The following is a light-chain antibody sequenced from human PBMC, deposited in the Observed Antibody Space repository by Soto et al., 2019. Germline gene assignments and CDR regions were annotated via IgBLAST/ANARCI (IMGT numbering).Light chain of an antibody. CDR2: KAS. CDR1: QSISSW. Sequence: DIQMTQSPSTLSASVGDRVTITCRASQSISSWLAWYQQKPGKAPKLLIYKASTVKSGVPSRFSGSESGTEFTLTISSLQPDDFATYYCQHYNSYSEAFGQGTKVDNK. CDR3: QHYNSYSEA. V-gene: IGKV1-5*03. J-gene: IGKJ1*01.